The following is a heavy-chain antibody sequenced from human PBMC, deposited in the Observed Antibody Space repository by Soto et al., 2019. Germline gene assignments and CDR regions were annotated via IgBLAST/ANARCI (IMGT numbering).Heavy chain of an antibody. CDR1: GFTFSSYA. CDR2: ISGSGGST. V-gene: IGHV3-23*01. Sequence: GGSLRLSCAASGFTFSSYAMSWVRQAPGKGLEWVSAISGSGGSTYYADSVKGRFTISRDNSKNTLYLQMNSLRAEDTAVYYCAKDSWLEVGGSNWFDPWGQGTAVTVSS. J-gene: IGHJ5*02. D-gene: IGHD6-25*01. CDR3: AKDSWLEVGGSNWFDP.